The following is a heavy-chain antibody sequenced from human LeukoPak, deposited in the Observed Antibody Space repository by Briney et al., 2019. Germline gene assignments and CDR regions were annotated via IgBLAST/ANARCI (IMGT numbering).Heavy chain of an antibody. V-gene: IGHV3-23*01. CDR3: AKESSGGWYFDY. J-gene: IGHJ4*02. D-gene: IGHD6-19*01. CDR1: GFTFSGFA. Sequence: GGSLRLSCAASGFTFSGFAMTWVRQAPGKGLEWVSTISGSGGSTYYADSVKGRFTISRDNSKNTLYLQTNSLRAEDTAVYYCAKESSGGWYFDYWGQGTLVTVSS. CDR2: ISGSGGST.